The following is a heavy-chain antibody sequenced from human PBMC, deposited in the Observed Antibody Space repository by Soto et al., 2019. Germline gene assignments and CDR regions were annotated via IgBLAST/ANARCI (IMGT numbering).Heavy chain of an antibody. CDR3: ARGLGYCSSTSCYDSGDYYYYYGMDV. D-gene: IGHD2-2*01. J-gene: IGHJ6*02. CDR2: IYPGDSDT. CDR1: GYSFTSYW. V-gene: IGHV5-51*01. Sequence: PGESLKISCKGSGYSFTSYWIGWVRQMPGKGPEWMGIIYPGDSDTRYSPSFQGQVTISADKSISTAYLQWSSLKASDTAMYYCARGLGYCSSTSCYDSGDYYYYYGMDVWGQGTTVTVSS.